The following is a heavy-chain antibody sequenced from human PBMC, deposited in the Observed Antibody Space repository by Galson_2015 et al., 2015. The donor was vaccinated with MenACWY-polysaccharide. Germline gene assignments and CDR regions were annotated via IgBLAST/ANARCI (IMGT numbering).Heavy chain of an antibody. CDR1: GFTFSSYG. V-gene: IGHV3-30*18. J-gene: IGHJ4*02. D-gene: IGHD6-19*01. CDR2: ITYDGSDQ. Sequence: SLRLSCAASGFTFSSYGMHWVRQAPGKGLEWVTYITYDGSDQNYARSVKGRFTISRDNSKSMLYPQMDSLRAEDTAVYHCAKREARNSGPFDLWGQGALVTVSS. CDR3: AKREARNSGPFDL.